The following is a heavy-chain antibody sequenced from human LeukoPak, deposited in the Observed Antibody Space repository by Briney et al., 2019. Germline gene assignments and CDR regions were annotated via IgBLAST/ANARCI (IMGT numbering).Heavy chain of an antibody. CDR1: GFTFSSYW. D-gene: IGHD6-13*01. V-gene: IGHV3-7*01. J-gene: IGHJ4*02. CDR2: IKQDGSEK. CDR3: SSSWYGAYYFDY. Sequence: HPGGSLRLSCAASGFTFSSYWMSWVRPAPGKGLEWVANIKQDGSEKYYVDSVKGRFTISRDNAKNSLYLQMNSLRAEDTAVYYCSSSWYGAYYFDYWGQGTLVTVSS.